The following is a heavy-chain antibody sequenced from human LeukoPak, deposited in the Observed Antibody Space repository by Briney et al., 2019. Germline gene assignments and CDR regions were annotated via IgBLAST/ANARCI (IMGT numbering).Heavy chain of an antibody. Sequence: QPGGSLRLLCAASGFIVSVSYMRWVRQAPGKGLEWVSVFYGGGSGGSTSYADSVKGRLTISRDNSKNTLYLQMSSRRAEDTAVYNCSRIAAAGPFDYWGQGTLVTVSS. CDR3: SRIAAAGPFDY. J-gene: IGHJ4*02. D-gene: IGHD6-13*01. CDR2: FYGGGSGGST. V-gene: IGHV3-53*01. CDR1: GFIVSVSY.